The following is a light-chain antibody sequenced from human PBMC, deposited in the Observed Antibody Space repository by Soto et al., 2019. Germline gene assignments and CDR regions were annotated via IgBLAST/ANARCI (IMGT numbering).Light chain of an antibody. CDR1: QSISSSY. CDR3: QQYGLSPWT. Sequence: DIVLTQSPGTLSLSPGERATLSCRASQSISSSYLAWYQQRPGQAPRLRIYGASSRATGIPDRFSGSGSGTDFTLIISRLEPEDFAVYYCQQYGLSPWTFGQGTKVEI. V-gene: IGKV3-20*01. CDR2: GAS. J-gene: IGKJ1*01.